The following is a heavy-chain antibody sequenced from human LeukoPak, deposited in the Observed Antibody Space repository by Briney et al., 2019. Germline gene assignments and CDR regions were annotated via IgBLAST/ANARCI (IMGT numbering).Heavy chain of an antibody. CDR1: GFIFSTYA. Sequence: GGSLRLSCAASGFIFSTYAMTWVRQAPGKGLEWVSAIHSGGVTTYFADSVKGRFTISRDDSKNTVYLQMNSLGVEDTAVYYCAKGTHSSGWRHFDYWGQGTLVTVSS. CDR3: AKGTHSSGWRHFDY. CDR2: IHSGGVTT. V-gene: IGHV3-23*01. J-gene: IGHJ4*02. D-gene: IGHD6-19*01.